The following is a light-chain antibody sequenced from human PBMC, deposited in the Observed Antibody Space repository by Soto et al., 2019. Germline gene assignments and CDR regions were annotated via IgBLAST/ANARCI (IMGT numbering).Light chain of an antibody. J-gene: IGKJ1*01. Sequence: EIVLTQSPATLSLSPGERATLSCRASQSVSSYLAWYQQKPGQAPRVLIYDTSNSATGIPARLSGRGSGTDFTPTIRSLEPKSFAVYYCQQRSNWPPWTYGQGTKVEIK. CDR1: QSVSSY. CDR2: DTS. V-gene: IGKV3-11*01. CDR3: QQRSNWPPWT.